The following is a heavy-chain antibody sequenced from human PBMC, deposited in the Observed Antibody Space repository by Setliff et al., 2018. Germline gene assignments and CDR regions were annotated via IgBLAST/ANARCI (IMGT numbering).Heavy chain of an antibody. J-gene: IGHJ5*02. CDR2: MNPNSGNT. CDR1: GYTFTSYD. Sequence: GASVKVSCKASGYTFTSYDINWVRQATGQGLEWMGWMNPNSGNTGYAQKFQGRVTMTRNTSISTAYMDLSSLRFEDTAVYYCARHHREVFISWFDPWGQGTLVTVSS. D-gene: IGHD3-10*01. V-gene: IGHV1-8*02. CDR3: ARHHREVFISWFDP.